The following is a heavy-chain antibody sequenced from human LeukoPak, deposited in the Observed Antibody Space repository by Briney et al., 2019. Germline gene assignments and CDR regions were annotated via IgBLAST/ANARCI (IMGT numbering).Heavy chain of an antibody. CDR2: ISYDGSNK. Sequence: SGRSLRLSCAASGFTFSSYAMHWVRQAPGKGLEWVAVISYDGSNKYYADFVKGRFTISRDNSKNTLYLQMNSLRAEDTAVYYCARGGIYYDSSGYFDYWGQGTLVTVSS. CDR3: ARGGIYYDSSGYFDY. V-gene: IGHV3-30-3*01. CDR1: GFTFSSYA. J-gene: IGHJ4*02. D-gene: IGHD3-22*01.